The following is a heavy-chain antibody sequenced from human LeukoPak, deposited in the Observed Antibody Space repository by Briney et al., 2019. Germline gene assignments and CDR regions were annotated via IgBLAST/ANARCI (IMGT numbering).Heavy chain of an antibody. CDR1: GGSFTYKY. J-gene: IGHJ4*02. D-gene: IGHD6-13*01. CDR2: IYYSGST. V-gene: IGHV4-59*01. Sequence: PSETLSLTCSIYGGSFTYKYWRWTWIRQPPGKGLEWIGYIYYSGSTNYNPSLKSRVTISVDTSKNQFSLKLNSVTAADTAMYYCARDQDIAAAGFDYWGQGTLVTVSS. CDR3: ARDQDIAAAGFDY.